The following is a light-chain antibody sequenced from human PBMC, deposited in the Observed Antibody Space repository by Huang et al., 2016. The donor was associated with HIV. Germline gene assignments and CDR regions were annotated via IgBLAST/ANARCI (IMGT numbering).Light chain of an antibody. Sequence: DFVMTQSPLSLPVTPGEPASISCRSSQSLLDSKGYNYLDWYLQKPGQSPQLLIYLGSNRAAGVPDRFSGSGSGTDFTLKISRVEAEDVGVYYCMQALQTPPTFGGGTKVEI. J-gene: IGKJ4*01. CDR2: LGS. CDR3: MQALQTPPT. CDR1: QSLLDSKGYNY. V-gene: IGKV2-28*01.